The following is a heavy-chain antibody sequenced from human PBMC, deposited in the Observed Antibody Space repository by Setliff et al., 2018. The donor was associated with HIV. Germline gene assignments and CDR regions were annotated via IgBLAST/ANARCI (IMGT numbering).Heavy chain of an antibody. CDR1: GASISSSSYY. J-gene: IGHJ4*02. V-gene: IGHV4-31*02. CDR2: IYYTGST. CDR3: ARAPFYYGSGSYQTFDY. Sequence: SETLSLTCIFSGASISSSSYYWGWIRQHPRKGLEWIGYIYYTGSTYYNPSLKSRVTISVDTSKNQFALKLSSVTAADTAVYYCARAPFYYGSGSYQTFDYWGQGTLVTVSS. D-gene: IGHD3-10*01.